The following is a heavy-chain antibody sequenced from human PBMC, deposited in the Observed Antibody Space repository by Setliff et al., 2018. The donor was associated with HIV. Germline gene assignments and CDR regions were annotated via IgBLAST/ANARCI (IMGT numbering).Heavy chain of an antibody. CDR1: RGSISSGTYY. Sequence: PSETLSLTCTVSRGSISSGTYYWTWIRQPPGKGLEWIGQTYSSGSTKCNPSLKSRVTISVDTSKNQFSLTLSSVTAADTAMYYCATYAENGGGKGYWGQGTLVTVSS. J-gene: IGHJ4*02. D-gene: IGHD2-21*01. CDR3: ATYAENGGGKGY. V-gene: IGHV4-61*09. CDR2: TYSSGST.